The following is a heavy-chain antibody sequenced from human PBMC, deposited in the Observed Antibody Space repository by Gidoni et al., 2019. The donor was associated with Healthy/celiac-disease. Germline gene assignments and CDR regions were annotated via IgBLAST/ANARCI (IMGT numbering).Heavy chain of an antibody. D-gene: IGHD1-26*01. CDR1: GYTFTRYA. CDR2: MNPNSGNT. J-gene: IGHJ4*02. Sequence: QVQLVQSGAEVKTPGASVKVSCKASGYTFTRYATNWVRQATGQGLEWMGWMNPNSGNTGYAQKFQGIVTMTRNTSISTAYMELSSLRSEDTAVYYCARGRRSPSARYSGSYSWDGYWGQGTLVTVSS. V-gene: IGHV1-8*01. CDR3: ARGRRSPSARYSGSYSWDGY.